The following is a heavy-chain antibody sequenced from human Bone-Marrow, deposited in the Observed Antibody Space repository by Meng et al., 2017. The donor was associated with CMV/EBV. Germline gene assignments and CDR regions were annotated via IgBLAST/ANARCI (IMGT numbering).Heavy chain of an antibody. CDR1: GFTFSSYG. Sequence: LSLTCAASGFTFSSYGMHWVRQAPGKGLEWVALIWYDGSNEKYAESVKGRFTISRDYSKSTLYLQMNSLRVEDTAMYYCAKDSSRSTWYGPDDHSGMDIWGPGATVTVSS. CDR2: IWYDGSNE. D-gene: IGHD6-13*01. V-gene: IGHV3-33*06. CDR3: AKDSSRSTWYGPDDHSGMDI. J-gene: IGHJ6*02.